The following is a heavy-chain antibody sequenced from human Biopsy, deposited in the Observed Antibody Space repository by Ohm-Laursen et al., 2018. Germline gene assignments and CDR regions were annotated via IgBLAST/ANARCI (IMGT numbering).Heavy chain of an antibody. V-gene: IGHV3-21*01. CDR3: ARDSSRRAREGGMDV. CDR1: GFSVSSYD. Sequence: SLRLSCAASGFSVSSYDMNWVRQAPGKGLEWISYISETSSHIYDADSVRGRFTVARGIAKNSLYLQLNSLRVEDPAVYYCARDSSRRAREGGMDVWGQGTTVTVSS. D-gene: IGHD6-6*01. J-gene: IGHJ6*02. CDR2: ISETSSHI.